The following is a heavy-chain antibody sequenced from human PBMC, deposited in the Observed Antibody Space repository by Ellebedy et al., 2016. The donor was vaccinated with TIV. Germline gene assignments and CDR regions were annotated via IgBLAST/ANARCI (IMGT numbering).Heavy chain of an antibody. V-gene: IGHV3-23*01. Sequence: GESLKISCAASGFTLNTYAMSWVRQAPRRGLEWVATTSGTGAKTDHADSVKGRFTISRDNSKNTLYLQMDSLRVEDTGVYYCATQWELYDWGQGTPVTVSS. CDR2: TSGTGAKT. J-gene: IGHJ4*02. D-gene: IGHD1-26*01. CDR1: GFTLNTYA. CDR3: ATQWELYD.